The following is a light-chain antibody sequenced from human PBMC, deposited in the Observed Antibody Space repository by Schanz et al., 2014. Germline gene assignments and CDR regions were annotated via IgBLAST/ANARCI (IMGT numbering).Light chain of an antibody. CDR1: QSVGSP. Sequence: EVVMTKTQEKLDVNPGERAKSEGRSSQSVGSPFPWYQQKPGQAPRPLVYGASTRATGIPARFSGSGCGTEFTLTISSLQSEDFGLFYCQQFGPLPWTFGQGTQVEI. CDR3: QQFGPLPWT. J-gene: IGKJ1*01. V-gene: IGKV3-15*01. CDR2: GAS.